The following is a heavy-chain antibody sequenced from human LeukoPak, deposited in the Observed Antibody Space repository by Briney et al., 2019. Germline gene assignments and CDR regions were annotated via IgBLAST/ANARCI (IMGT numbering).Heavy chain of an antibody. CDR2: IYTSGST. J-gene: IGHJ4*02. Sequence: SETLSLTCTVSGGSISSGSYYWSWIRQPAGKGLEWIGRIYTSGSTNYNPSLKSRVTISVDTSKNQFSLKLSSVTAADTAVYYCARLIAPRVLLWFGENRYFDYWGQGTLVTVSS. D-gene: IGHD3-10*01. CDR1: GGSISSGSYY. CDR3: ARLIAPRVLLWFGENRYFDY. V-gene: IGHV4-61*02.